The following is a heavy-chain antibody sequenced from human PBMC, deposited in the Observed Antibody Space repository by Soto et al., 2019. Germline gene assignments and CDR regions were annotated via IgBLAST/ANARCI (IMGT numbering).Heavy chain of an antibody. D-gene: IGHD3-3*01. V-gene: IGHV1-46*01. CDR1: GYTFTSYY. CDR2: INPSGGST. J-gene: IGHJ4*02. Sequence: ASVKVSCKASGYTFTSYYMHWVRQAPGQGLEWMGIINPSGGSTSYARKFQGRVTMTRDTSAGTAYMELSSLRSEDTAVYYCARIRFGVVLRPDFDYWGQGTLVTVSS. CDR3: ARIRFGVVLRPDFDY.